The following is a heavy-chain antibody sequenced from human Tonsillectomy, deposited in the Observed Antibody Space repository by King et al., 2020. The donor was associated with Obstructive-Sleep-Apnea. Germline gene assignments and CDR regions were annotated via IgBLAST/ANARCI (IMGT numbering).Heavy chain of an antibody. CDR3: ARGEDYYYYGMDV. D-gene: IGHD1-26*01. V-gene: IGHV3-21*01. Sequence: EAQLVQSGGGLVKPGGSLRLSCAASGFTFSSYSMNWVRQAPGKGLEWVSSISSSSSYIYYADSVKGRFTISRDNAKNSLYLQMNSLRAEDTAVFYCARGEDYYYYGMDVWGQGTTVTVSS. CDR2: ISSSSSYI. J-gene: IGHJ6*02. CDR1: GFTFSSYS.